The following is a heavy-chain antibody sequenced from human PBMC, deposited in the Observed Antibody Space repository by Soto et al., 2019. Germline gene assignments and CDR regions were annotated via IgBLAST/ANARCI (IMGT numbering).Heavy chain of an antibody. CDR1: GFTFSSYA. V-gene: IGHV3-23*01. CDR2: ISGSGAST. D-gene: IGHD5-18*01. J-gene: IGHJ4*02. Sequence: EVQLLEAGGGLVQPGGSLRLACAASGFTFSSYAMSWVRQAPGKGLEWVSAISGSGASTYDADSVKGRFTISRDNYKNTLYLQMNSLRAEDTAVYYCAKGLGYSYGYMFDYWGQGNLVTVSS. CDR3: AKGLGYSYGYMFDY.